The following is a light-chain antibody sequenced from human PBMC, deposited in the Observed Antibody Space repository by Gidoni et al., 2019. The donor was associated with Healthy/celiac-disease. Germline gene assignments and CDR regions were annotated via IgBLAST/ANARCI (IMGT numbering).Light chain of an antibody. V-gene: IGKV3-11*01. Sequence: EIALTQSPATLSLSPGERATLSCSASQSVSSYLAWYQQKPGQAPRLLIYDASNRATGIPARFSGSGSGTDFTLTISSLEPEDFAVYYCQQRSNWPPNTFGGGTKVEIK. CDR1: QSVSSY. J-gene: IGKJ4*01. CDR2: DAS. CDR3: QQRSNWPPNT.